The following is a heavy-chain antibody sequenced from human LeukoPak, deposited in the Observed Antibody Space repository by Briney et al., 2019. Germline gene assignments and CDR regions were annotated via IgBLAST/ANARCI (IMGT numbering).Heavy chain of an antibody. J-gene: IGHJ5*02. Sequence: SETLSLTCTVSGGSITSTSYYWGWIRQPPGKGLEWIGSIFYSGNTHNNPSLKSRVTISVDTSKNQFSLKLSSVTAADTAVYYCARDDTMILGWFDPWGQGTLVTVSS. V-gene: IGHV4-39*07. CDR2: IFYSGNT. CDR1: GGSITSTSYY. CDR3: ARDDTMILGWFDP. D-gene: IGHD3-22*01.